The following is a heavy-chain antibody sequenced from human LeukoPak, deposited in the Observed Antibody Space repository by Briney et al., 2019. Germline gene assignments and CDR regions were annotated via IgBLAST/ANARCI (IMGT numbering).Heavy chain of an antibody. J-gene: IGHJ1*01. CDR2: ISGSGGST. V-gene: IGHV3-23*01. D-gene: IGHD6-13*01. CDR3: AKGDGYSSSWSSFQH. CDR1: GFTFSSYA. Sequence: SGGSLRLSCAASGFTFSSYAMSWVSQAPGKGLEWVSAISGSGGSTYYADSVKGRFTISRDNSKNTLYLQMNSLRAEDTAVYYCAKGDGYSSSWSSFQHWGQGTLVTVSS.